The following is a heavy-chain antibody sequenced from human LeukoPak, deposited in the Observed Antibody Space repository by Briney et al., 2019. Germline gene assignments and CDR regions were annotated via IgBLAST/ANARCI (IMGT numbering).Heavy chain of an antibody. CDR2: IYYSGST. CDR3: ARAHPSIPDFDY. J-gene: IGHJ4*02. Sequence: SETLSLTCTVSGGSISSYYWSWIRQPPGKGLEWIGYIYYSGSTNYNPSLKSRVTISVDTSKNQFSLELSSVTAADTAVYYCARAHPSIPDFDYWGQGTLVTVSS. V-gene: IGHV4-59*01. D-gene: IGHD2-2*02. CDR1: GGSISSYY.